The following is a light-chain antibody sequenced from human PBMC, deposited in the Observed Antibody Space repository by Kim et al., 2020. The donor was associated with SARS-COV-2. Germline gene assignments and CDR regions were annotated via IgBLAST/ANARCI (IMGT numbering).Light chain of an antibody. CDR2: GRN. CDR1: SLRRYY. Sequence: SSELTQDPAVSVAVGQTVKITCQGDSLRRYYASWYQQKPGQAPVLVIYGRNNRPSGIPERLSGSTSGNTASLTISGAQAEDEADFYCQSRDSGGNVVFGGGTQLTVL. J-gene: IGLJ2*01. CDR3: QSRDSGGNVV. V-gene: IGLV3-19*01.